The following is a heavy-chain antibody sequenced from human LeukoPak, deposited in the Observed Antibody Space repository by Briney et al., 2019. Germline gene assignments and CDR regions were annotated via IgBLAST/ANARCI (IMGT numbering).Heavy chain of an antibody. Sequence: GGSLRLSCAASGFTFSSYSMNWVRQAPGKGLEWVSSISSSSSYIYYADSVKGRFTISRDNAKNSLYLQMNSLRAEDTAVYYCASRSPDYSNPGGLLGFDPWSQGTLVTVSS. V-gene: IGHV3-21*01. J-gene: IGHJ5*02. CDR1: GFTFSSYS. CDR3: ASRSPDYSNPGGLLGFDP. CDR2: ISSSSSYI. D-gene: IGHD4-11*01.